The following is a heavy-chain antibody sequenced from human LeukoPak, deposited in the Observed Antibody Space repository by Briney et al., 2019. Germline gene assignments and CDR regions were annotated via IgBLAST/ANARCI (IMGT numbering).Heavy chain of an antibody. J-gene: IGHJ4*02. Sequence: PSETLSLTCTVSSGSINSYYWGWVRQPAGRGLEWIGRIYTTGKTDYNPSLKSRLTISVDTSKRQFSLNLRSVTAADTAIYYCARHGYTASHYFLDFWRQGTLVTVSS. CDR2: IYTTGKT. V-gene: IGHV4-4*07. D-gene: IGHD3-16*01. CDR3: ARHGYTASHYFLDF. CDR1: SGSINSYY.